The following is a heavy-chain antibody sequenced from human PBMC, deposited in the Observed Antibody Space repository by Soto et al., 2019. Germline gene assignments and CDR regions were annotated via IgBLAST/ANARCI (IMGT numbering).Heavy chain of an antibody. CDR3: ARLRVTSGLDY. CDR1: GDTFTNYY. D-gene: IGHD6-19*01. J-gene: IGHJ4*02. V-gene: IGHV1-46*01. CDR2: IDPSGRTT. Sequence: ASVKVSCKASGDTFTNYYIHWVRQAPGQGLEWMGTIDPSGRTTFYAQNLQGRVTMTRDTSTGTVYMELSSLRSEDTALYYCARLRVTSGLDYWGQGTLVTVSS.